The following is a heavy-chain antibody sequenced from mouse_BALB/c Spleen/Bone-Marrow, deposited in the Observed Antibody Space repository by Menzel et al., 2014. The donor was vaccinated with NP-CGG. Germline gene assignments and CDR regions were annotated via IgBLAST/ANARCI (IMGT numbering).Heavy chain of an antibody. Sequence: VQLQQSGAELVKPGASVKLSCTASGFNIKDTYMHWVKQRPEQGLEWIGRIDPANGNTKYDPKFQGKATITADTSSNTAYLQLSSLTSEDTAVYYCASYYYGRYFDVWGRDHGHRLL. CDR1: GFNIKDTY. CDR3: ASYYYGRYFDV. V-gene: IGHV14-3*02. D-gene: IGHD1-1*01. J-gene: IGHJ1*01. CDR2: IDPANGNT.